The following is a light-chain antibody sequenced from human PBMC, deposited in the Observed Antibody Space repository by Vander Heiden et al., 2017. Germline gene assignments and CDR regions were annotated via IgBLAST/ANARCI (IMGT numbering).Light chain of an antibody. J-gene: IGKJ4*01. CDR2: DAS. CDR1: RGISKY. V-gene: IGKV1-39*01. CDR3: QQGYSSPLT. Sequence: DSQMTQSPSSLYASVGDRVTIACRASRGISKYLNWYQKKPGKAPKLLIYDASTLQSGVPSRFRGSGSGTDFTLTISSLQREDFATYYCQQGYSSPLTFGGGTKVEIK.